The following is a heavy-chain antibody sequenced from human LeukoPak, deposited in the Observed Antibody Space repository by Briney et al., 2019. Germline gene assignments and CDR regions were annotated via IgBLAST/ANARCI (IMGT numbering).Heavy chain of an antibody. CDR3: ARGKEYYGSGKD. J-gene: IGHJ4*02. CDR1: GFTPSCYW. Sequence: GGSLRLSCAASGFTPSCYWMSWVRQAPGKGLEWVANIRQDGSEKYYVDSVKGRFTISRDNAKNALYLQMNSLRADDTAVYYWARGKEYYGSGKDWGQGTLVTVSS. CDR2: IRQDGSEK. V-gene: IGHV3-7*01. D-gene: IGHD3-10*01.